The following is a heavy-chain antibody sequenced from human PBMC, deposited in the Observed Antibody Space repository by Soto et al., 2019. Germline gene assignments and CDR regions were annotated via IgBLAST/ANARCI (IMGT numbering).Heavy chain of an antibody. CDR3: ARGETYLGV. CDR2: IIPIFGSR. D-gene: IGHD3-16*01. J-gene: IGHJ6*02. CDR1: RDAFSKYA. Sequence: QVQLVQSGAEVRKPGSSVKVSSKASRDAFSKYAFNWVRQAPGQGLDWMGWIIPIFGSRNYAEKFQGRVTITADESTSTAYMELRGLRFEDTAVYYCARGETYLGVWGQGTTVTVSS. V-gene: IGHV1-69*01.